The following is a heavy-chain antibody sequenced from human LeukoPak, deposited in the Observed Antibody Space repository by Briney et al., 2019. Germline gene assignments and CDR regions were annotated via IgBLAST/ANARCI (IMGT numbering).Heavy chain of an antibody. J-gene: IGHJ4*02. CDR1: GFTFSSYS. D-gene: IGHD4-17*01. CDR2: ISSSSSYI. V-gene: IGHV3-21*01. Sequence: PGGSLRLSCAASGFTFSSYSMNWVRQAPGKGLEWVSSISSSSSYIYYADSVKGRFTISGDNAKNSLYLQMNSLRAEDTAVYYCTRDGPAVTTDQFDYWGQGTLVTVSS. CDR3: TRDGPAVTTDQFDY.